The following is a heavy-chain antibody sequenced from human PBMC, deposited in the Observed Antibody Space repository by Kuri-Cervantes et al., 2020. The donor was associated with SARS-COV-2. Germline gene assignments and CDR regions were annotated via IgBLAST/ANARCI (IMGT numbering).Heavy chain of an antibody. V-gene: IGHV4-59*12. Sequence: SETLSLTCTVSGGSISSYYWSWIRQPPGKGLEWIGYIHYTGSTNYSPSLQSRVTISVNTSKKQFSLRLNSVNAADTAVYFCARGSVPHSPPMGYWGQGTLVTVSS. CDR2: IHYTGST. CDR3: ARGSVPHSPPMGY. J-gene: IGHJ4*02. D-gene: IGHD5-24*01. CDR1: GGSISSYY.